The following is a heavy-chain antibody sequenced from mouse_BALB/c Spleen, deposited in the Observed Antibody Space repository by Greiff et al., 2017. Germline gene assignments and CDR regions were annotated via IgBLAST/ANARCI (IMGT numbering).Heavy chain of an antibody. D-gene: IGHD1-1*01. CDR1: GFSLTSYG. V-gene: IGHV2-9*02. CDR2: IWAGGST. CDR3: ASPITTATGYYAMDY. J-gene: IGHJ4*01. Sequence: QVQLKESGPGLVAPSQSLSITCTVSGFSLTSYGVHWVRQPPGKGLEWLGVIWAGGSTNYNSALMSRLSISNDNSKSQVFLKMNSLQTDDTAMYYCASPITTATGYYAMDYWGQGTSVTVSS.